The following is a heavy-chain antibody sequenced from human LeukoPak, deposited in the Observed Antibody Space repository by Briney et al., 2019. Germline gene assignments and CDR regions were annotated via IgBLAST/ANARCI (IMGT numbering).Heavy chain of an antibody. CDR3: GRALSGYNLDY. V-gene: IGHV3-48*02. D-gene: IGHD3-22*01. CDR2: ISGSGSTI. J-gene: IGHJ4*02. CDR1: IFTLSSYT. Sequence: PGGSLRLSCGASIFTLSSYTVKCVRQAPGKGLEWVSYISGSGSTIYYADSVKGRFTISRDNAKNSLSLQMNSLRDEDTAVYYCGRALSGYNLDYWGQGTLVTVSS.